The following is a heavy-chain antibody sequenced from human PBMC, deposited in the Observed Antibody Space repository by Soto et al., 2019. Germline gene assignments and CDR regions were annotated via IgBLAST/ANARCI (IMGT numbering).Heavy chain of an antibody. CDR3: ARDSNYDFWSGYYHEGYYYGMDV. Sequence: SQTLSLTCAISGDSVSSNSAALNWIRQSPSRGLEWLGRTYYRSKWYNDYAVSVKSRITINPDTSKNQFSLQLNSVTPEDTAVYYCARDSNYDFWSGYYHEGYYYGMDVW. CDR2: TYYRSKWYN. CDR1: GDSVSSNSAA. V-gene: IGHV6-1*01. D-gene: IGHD3-3*01. J-gene: IGHJ6*01.